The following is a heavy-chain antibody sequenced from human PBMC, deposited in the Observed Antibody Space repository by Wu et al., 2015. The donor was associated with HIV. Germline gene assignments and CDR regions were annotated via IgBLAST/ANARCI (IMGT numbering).Heavy chain of an antibody. CDR1: GGTLSKYA. J-gene: IGHJ4*02. D-gene: IGHD1-26*01. CDR3: ARGEGIVGATSYFDY. Sequence: QVQLEQSGAEVKKPGSSVKVSCKASGGTLSKYAINWVRQAPGQGLEWMGGIIPIFGTANYAQKFQGRVTITADESTSTAYMELSSLRSEDTAVYYCARGEGIVGATSYFDYWGQGTLVTVSS. V-gene: IGHV1-69*12. CDR2: IIPIFGTA.